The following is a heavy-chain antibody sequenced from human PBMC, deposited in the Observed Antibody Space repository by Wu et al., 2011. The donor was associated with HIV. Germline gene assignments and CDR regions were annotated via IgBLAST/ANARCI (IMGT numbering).Heavy chain of an antibody. CDR2: ISTYEGDT. V-gene: IGHV1-18*01. Sequence: QVQLVQSGAEVKKPGASVKVSCKTSGNTFGSYDFNWVRQASGQGLEWMGWISTYEGDTHYSEKLQGRVTMTTDTSTSTVFMELSSLRSEDTAVYYCARVRTTSSYYDFWSGYYSFDYWGQGTLVTVSS. D-gene: IGHD3-3*01. CDR3: ARVRTTSSYYDFWSGYYSFDY. CDR1: GNTFGSYD. J-gene: IGHJ4*02.